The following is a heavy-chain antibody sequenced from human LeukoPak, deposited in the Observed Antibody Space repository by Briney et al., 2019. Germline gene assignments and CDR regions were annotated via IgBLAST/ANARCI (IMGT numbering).Heavy chain of an antibody. J-gene: IGHJ5*02. D-gene: IGHD3-22*01. CDR3: ARESIAAAGRITMIVVTKPHWFDP. CDR2: IYTSGST. V-gene: IGHV4-61*02. Sequence: PSETLSLTCTVSGGSISSGSYYWSWIRQPAGKGLEWIGRIYTSGSTNYNPSLKSRVTISVDTSKNQFSPKLSSVTAADTAVYYCARESIAAAGRITMIVVTKPHWFDPWGQGTLVTVSS. CDR1: GGSISSGSYY.